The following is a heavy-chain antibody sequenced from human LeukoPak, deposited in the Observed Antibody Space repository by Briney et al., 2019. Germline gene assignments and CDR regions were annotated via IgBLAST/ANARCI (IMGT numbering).Heavy chain of an antibody. CDR2: ISGSGAEI. CDR3: SKDLTTRSIGYFDY. Sequence: GGSLRLSCAASEFAFSLYAMNWVRQAPGEGPEWVSSISGSGAEIRYADSVKGRFTISRDNSQNTLYLRTNSLRVEDTAIYYCSKDLTTRSIGYFDYWGQGTLVTVSS. V-gene: IGHV3-23*01. J-gene: IGHJ4*02. CDR1: EFAFSLYA. D-gene: IGHD1-1*01.